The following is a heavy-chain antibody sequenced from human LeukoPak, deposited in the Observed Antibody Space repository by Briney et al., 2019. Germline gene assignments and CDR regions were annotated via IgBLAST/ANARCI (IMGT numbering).Heavy chain of an antibody. V-gene: IGHV3-48*03. CDR1: GLTFSSYG. J-gene: IGHJ4*02. D-gene: IGHD5-18*01. CDR2: ISSNGGTM. Sequence: PGGSLRLSCAASGLTFSSYGMSWVLQAPGKGLEWVSYISSNGGTMYYAHSVKGRFTIYRDNAKNSLYLQMNSLRVADTAVYYCARGNIRGYSYGFDSWGQGTLVTVSS. CDR3: ARGNIRGYSYGFDS.